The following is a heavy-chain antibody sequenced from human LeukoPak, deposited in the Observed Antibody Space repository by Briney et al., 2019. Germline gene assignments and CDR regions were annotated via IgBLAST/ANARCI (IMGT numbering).Heavy chain of an antibody. CDR1: GFTFSSYE. J-gene: IGHJ3*02. CDR2: ISSSGSTI. D-gene: IGHD6-6*01. Sequence: GGSLRLSCAASGFTFSSYEMNWVRQAPGKGLEWVSYISSSGSTIYYADSVKGRFTISRDNAKNSLYLQMNSLRAEDTAVYYCAKEGQQHVGTAFDIWGQGTMVTVSS. V-gene: IGHV3-48*03. CDR3: AKEGQQHVGTAFDI.